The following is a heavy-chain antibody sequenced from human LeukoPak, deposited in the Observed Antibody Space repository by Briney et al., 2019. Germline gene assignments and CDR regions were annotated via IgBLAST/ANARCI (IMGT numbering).Heavy chain of an antibody. CDR3: AGSITGTRGWFDP. D-gene: IGHD1-20*01. J-gene: IGHJ5*02. CDR2: IYYSGST. Sequence: SETLPLTCTVSGGSISSYYWSWIRQPPGKGLEWIGYIYYSGSTNYSPSLKSRVTISVDTSKTQFSLKLSSVTAADTAVYYCAGSITGTRGWFDPWGQGTLVTVSS. CDR1: GGSISSYY. V-gene: IGHV4-59*01.